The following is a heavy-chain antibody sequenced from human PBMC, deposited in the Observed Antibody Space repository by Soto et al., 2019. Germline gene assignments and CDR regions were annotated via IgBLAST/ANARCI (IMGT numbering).Heavy chain of an antibody. V-gene: IGHV3-53*04. D-gene: IGHD6-19*01. J-gene: IGHJ5*02. Sequence: PGGSLRLSCAASGFTVSSNYMSWVRQAPGKGLEWVSVIYSGSSTYYADSVKGRFTISRHNSKNTLYLQMNSLRADDTAVYYCARASFQWLTPQANWFDPWGQGTLVTVSS. CDR3: ARASFQWLTPQANWFDP. CDR1: GFTVSSNY. CDR2: IYSGSST.